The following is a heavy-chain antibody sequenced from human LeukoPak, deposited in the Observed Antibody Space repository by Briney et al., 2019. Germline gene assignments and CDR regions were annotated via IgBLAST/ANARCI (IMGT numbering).Heavy chain of an antibody. V-gene: IGHV3-48*01. CDR2: ISSSSSTI. J-gene: IGHJ6*02. CDR1: GFTFSSYS. D-gene: IGHD3-10*01. CDR3: AREDYYGSGSFYGAGAAPMDV. Sequence: PGGSLRLSCAASGFTFSSYSMNWVRQAPGKGLEWVSYISSSSSTIYYADSVKGRFTISRDNAKNSLYLQMNSLRAEETAVYYCAREDYYGSGSFYGAGAAPMDVWGQGTTVTVSS.